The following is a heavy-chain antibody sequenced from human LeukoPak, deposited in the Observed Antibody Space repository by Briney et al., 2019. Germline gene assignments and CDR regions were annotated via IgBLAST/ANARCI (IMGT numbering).Heavy chain of an antibody. CDR1: GFTFSSYA. V-gene: IGHV3-30-3*01. CDR3: AIVGYSDAFDI. Sequence: PGRSLRLSCAASGFTFSSYAMHWVRPAPGKGLEWVAVISYDGSNKYYADSVKGRFTISRDNSKNTLYLQMNSLRAEDTAVYYCAIVGYSDAFDIWGQGTMSPSLQ. J-gene: IGHJ3*02. D-gene: IGHD5-18*01. CDR2: ISYDGSNK.